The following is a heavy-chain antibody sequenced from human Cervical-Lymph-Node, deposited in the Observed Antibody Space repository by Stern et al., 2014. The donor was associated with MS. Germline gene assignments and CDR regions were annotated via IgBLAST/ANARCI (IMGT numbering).Heavy chain of an antibody. V-gene: IGHV2-70*01. CDR3: ARIRRTGTTSAFDI. Sequence: QITLKESGPALVKPTQTLKLTCTFSGFSLSTSGMCVSWIRQPPGKALEWLALIDWDDDKYYSTSLKTRLTISKDTSKNQVVLTMTNMDPVDTATYYFARIRRTGTTSAFDIWGQGTMVTVSS. J-gene: IGHJ3*02. CDR1: GFSLSTSGMC. CDR2: IDWDDDK. D-gene: IGHD1-7*01.